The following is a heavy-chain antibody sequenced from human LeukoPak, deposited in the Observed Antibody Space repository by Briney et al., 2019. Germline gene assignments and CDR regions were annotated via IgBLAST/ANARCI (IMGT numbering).Heavy chain of an antibody. D-gene: IGHD2-2*01. V-gene: IGHV1-3*01. CDR3: ARDRCSSTSCYLDY. CDR2: INAGNGNT. Sequence: ASVKVSCKASGYTFTSYAMHWVRQAPGQRLEWMGWINAGNGNTKYSQKFQGRVTITRDTSASTAHMELSSLRSEDTAVYYCARDRCSSTSCYLDYWGQGTLVTVSS. J-gene: IGHJ4*02. CDR1: GYTFTSYA.